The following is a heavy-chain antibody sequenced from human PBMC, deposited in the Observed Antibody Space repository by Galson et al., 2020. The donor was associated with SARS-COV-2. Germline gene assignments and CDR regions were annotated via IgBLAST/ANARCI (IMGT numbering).Heavy chain of an antibody. J-gene: IGHJ3*01. D-gene: IGHD3-10*01. Sequence: GGSLRLSCAASGFTFSSYAMHWVRQAPGKGLEWVAVISYDGSNKYYADSVKGRFTISRDNSKNTLYLQMNSLRAEDTAVYYCAREKTLRYWGQGTMVTVSS. CDR1: GFTFSSYA. V-gene: IGHV3-30-3*01. CDR3: AREKTLRY. CDR2: ISYDGSNK.